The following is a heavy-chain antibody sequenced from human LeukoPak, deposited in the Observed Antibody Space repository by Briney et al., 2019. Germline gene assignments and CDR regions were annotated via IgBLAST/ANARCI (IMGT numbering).Heavy chain of an antibody. V-gene: IGHV1-18*01. Sequence: GASVKVSCKASGYTFTSYGISWVRQAPGQGLEWMGWISAYNGNTNYAQKLQGRVTMTTDTSTSTAYMELRSLRSDDTAVYYCARDGVVVLAAKYYYYGMDVWGQGTTVTVSS. J-gene: IGHJ6*02. CDR2: ISAYNGNT. D-gene: IGHD2-2*01. CDR1: GYTFTSYG. CDR3: ARDGVVVLAAKYYYYGMDV.